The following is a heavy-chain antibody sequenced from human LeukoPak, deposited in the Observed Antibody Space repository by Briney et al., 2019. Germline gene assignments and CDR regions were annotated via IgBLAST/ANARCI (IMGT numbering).Heavy chain of an antibody. CDR2: IKSDGTT. Sequence: PGGSLRLSCAASGLTVSSNHMSWVRQAPGKGLEWVSLIKSDGTTEYADSVKGRFTISRDNSKNTLFLQMNSLRVEDTAVYYCARLRGGYWGRGTPVTVSS. D-gene: IGHD3-10*01. CDR1: GLTVSSNH. J-gene: IGHJ4*02. V-gene: IGHV3-53*01. CDR3: ARLRGGY.